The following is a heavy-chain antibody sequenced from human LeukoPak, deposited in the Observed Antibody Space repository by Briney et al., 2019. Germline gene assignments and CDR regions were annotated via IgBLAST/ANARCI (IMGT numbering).Heavy chain of an antibody. CDR3: ATLYYYDSSGYYYALGYFQH. CDR1: GYTFTGYY. CDR2: INPNSGGT. Sequence: GASVKVSCKASGYTFTGYYMHWVRQAPGQGLEWMGWINPNSGGTNYAQKFQGRVTMTKDTSISTAYMELSRLRSDDTAVYYCATLYYYDSSGYYYALGYFQHWGQGTLVTVSS. V-gene: IGHV1-2*02. J-gene: IGHJ1*01. D-gene: IGHD3-22*01.